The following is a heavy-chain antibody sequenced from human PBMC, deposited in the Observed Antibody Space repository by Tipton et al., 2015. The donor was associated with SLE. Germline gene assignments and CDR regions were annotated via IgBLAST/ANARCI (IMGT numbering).Heavy chain of an antibody. Sequence: TLSLTCTVSGGSISSGGYYWSWIRQPAGKGLEWIGHIYTSGSTNYNPSLKSRVTISIDMSNNQFSLKLTSVAAVDTAMYYCARGYYDSSGLNWFDPWGQGTLVTVSS. CDR1: GGSISSGGYY. V-gene: IGHV4-61*09. J-gene: IGHJ5*02. CDR3: ARGYYDSSGLNWFDP. D-gene: IGHD3-22*01. CDR2: IYTSGST.